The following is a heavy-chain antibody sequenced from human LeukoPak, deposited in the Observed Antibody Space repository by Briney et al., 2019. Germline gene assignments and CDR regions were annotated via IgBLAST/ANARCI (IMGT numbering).Heavy chain of an antibody. CDR1: GGSISSSSYY. Sequence: PSETLSLTCTVSGGSISSSSYYWGWIRQPPGKGLEWIGSIYYSGSTNYNPSLKSRVTISVDTSKNQFSLKLSSVTAADTAVYYCARVRHGAFDIWGQGTMVTVSS. V-gene: IGHV4-39*07. CDR2: IYYSGST. CDR3: ARVRHGAFDI. J-gene: IGHJ3*02.